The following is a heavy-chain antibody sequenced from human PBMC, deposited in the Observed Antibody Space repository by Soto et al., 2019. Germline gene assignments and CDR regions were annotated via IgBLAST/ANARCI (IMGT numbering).Heavy chain of an antibody. D-gene: IGHD4-17*01. CDR2: IIPIFGTA. CDR1: GGTFSSYA. J-gene: IGHJ6*02. CDR3: ARDHYGDFNYYYYGTDV. V-gene: IGHV1-69*13. Sequence: SVKVSCKASGGTFSSYAISWVRQAPGQGREWMGGIIPIFGTANYAQKFQGRVTITADESTSTAYMELSSLRSEDTAVYYCARDHYGDFNYYYYGTDVCRQRXTVTVSS.